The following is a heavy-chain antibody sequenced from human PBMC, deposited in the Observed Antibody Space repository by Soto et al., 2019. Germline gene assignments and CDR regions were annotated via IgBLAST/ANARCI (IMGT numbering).Heavy chain of an antibody. CDR3: ARAVYYYDSRGYYRYFDY. V-gene: IGHV4-30-2*01. Sequence: PSMTLSPTCSVSVGSISSGGYSWIWIRHPPGKGLEWIGYICHSGSTYYNPSLKSRVTISVDRSKNQFSLKLSSVTAADTAVYYCARAVYYYDSRGYYRYFDYWGQGTTVTVSS. CDR1: VGSISSGGYS. CDR2: ICHSGST. D-gene: IGHD3-22*01. J-gene: IGHJ4*03.